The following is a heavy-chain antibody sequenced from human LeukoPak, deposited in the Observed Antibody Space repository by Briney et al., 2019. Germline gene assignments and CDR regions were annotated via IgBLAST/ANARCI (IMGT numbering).Heavy chain of an antibody. Sequence: AGGSLRLSCAASGFTFSSYEMNWVRQAPGKGLEWVSVIYAGGATYYSDSVRGIFTISRDNSKNTLYLQMNSLRAEDTAVYYCARDLNWRQGTLVTVSS. CDR2: IYAGGAT. CDR3: ARDLN. CDR1: GFTFSSYE. J-gene: IGHJ4*02. V-gene: IGHV3-66*01.